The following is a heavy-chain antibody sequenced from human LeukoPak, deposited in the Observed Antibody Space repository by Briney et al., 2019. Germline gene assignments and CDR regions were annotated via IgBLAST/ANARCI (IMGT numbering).Heavy chain of an antibody. V-gene: IGHV4-34*01. CDR2: INHSGST. Sequence: PSETLSLTCAVYGGSFSGYYWSWIRQPPGKGLEWVGEINHSGSTNYNPSLKSRVTMSVDTSKNQFSLKLSSVTAADTAVYYCAGGRYAEADYWGQGTLVTVSS. D-gene: IGHD3-9*01. CDR3: AGGRYAEADY. J-gene: IGHJ4*02. CDR1: GGSFSGYY.